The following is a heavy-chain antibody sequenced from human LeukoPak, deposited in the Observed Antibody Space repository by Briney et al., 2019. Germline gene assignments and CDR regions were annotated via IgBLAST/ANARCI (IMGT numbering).Heavy chain of an antibody. D-gene: IGHD3-22*01. J-gene: IGHJ4*02. V-gene: IGHV3-20*04. Sequence: GGSLRLSCAASGFIFDGYGMSWVRQAPGKGLEWVSGINWYGGSTGYADSVKGRFTISRDNAKNSLYLQMNSLRAEDTALYYCARRMYYYDSRGYTYYFDNWGEGTLVTVSS. CDR2: INWYGGST. CDR3: ARRMYYYDSRGYTYYFDN. CDR1: GFIFDGYG.